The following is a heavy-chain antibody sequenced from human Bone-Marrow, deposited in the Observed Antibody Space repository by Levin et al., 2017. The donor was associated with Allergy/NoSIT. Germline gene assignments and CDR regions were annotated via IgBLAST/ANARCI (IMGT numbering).Heavy chain of an antibody. CDR1: GYTFTVNH. J-gene: IGHJ4*02. CDR2: IDLKNGDT. V-gene: IGHV1-2*02. Sequence: ASVKVSCKASGYTFTVNHIHWVRQAPGQGLESMGWIDLKNGDTNYAQKFQGRVTMTSDTSISTAYMELSNLRSDDTAIYYGGREVGMSANQYWGQGTLVTVSA. D-gene: IGHD6-13*01. CDR3: GREVGMSANQY.